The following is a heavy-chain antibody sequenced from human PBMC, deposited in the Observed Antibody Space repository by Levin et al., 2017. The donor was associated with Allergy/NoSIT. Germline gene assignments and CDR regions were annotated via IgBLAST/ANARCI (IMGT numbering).Heavy chain of an antibody. CDR1: GFTVSTNH. D-gene: IGHD3-22*01. V-gene: IGHV3-66*01. CDR2: FHASASI. J-gene: IGHJ4*02. CDR3: ARDSNYYDNSGYPLKVFDY. Sequence: GESLKISCAASGFTVSTNHMAWVRQAPGKGLEWVSIFHASASIYYADSVKGRFTISRDISKNTLYLQMNSLRAEDTAVYYCARDSNYYDNSGYPLKVFDYWGQGTLVTVSS.